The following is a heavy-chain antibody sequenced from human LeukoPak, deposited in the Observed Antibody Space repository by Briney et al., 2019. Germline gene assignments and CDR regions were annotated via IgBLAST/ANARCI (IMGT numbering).Heavy chain of an antibody. J-gene: IGHJ6*03. CDR1: GFTVSSNY. D-gene: IGHD3-10*01. CDR3: ARSSLYDSGSRYYYMDV. Sequence: GGSLRLSCAASGFTVSSNYMSWVRQAPGKGLEWISVIYSGGTTYYADSLKGRFTISRDNSKNTLYLQMNSLRAEDTAVYYCARSSLYDSGSRYYYMDVWGKGTTVTISS. CDR2: IYSGGTT. V-gene: IGHV3-66*01.